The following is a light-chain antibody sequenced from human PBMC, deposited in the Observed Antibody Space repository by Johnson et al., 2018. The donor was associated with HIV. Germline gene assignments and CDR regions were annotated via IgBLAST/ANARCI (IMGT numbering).Light chain of an antibody. CDR1: SSNIGRNY. J-gene: IGLJ1*01. Sequence: QSVLTQPPSVSAATGQKVNISCSGSSSNIGRNYVSWYQQLPGTAPKLLIFDNNKRPSGIPDRFSASKSGTSATLGITGLQTGDEADYYCGTWDSSLSADVFGTGTKVTVL. CDR3: GTWDSSLSADV. CDR2: DNN. V-gene: IGLV1-51*01.